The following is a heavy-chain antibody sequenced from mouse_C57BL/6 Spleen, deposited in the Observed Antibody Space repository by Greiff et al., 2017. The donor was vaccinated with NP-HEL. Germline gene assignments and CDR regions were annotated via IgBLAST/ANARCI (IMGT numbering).Heavy chain of an antibody. CDR2: IHPNSGST. CDR1: GYTFTSYW. Sequence: VQLQQPGAELVKPGASVKLSCKASGYTFTSYWMHWVKQRPGQGLEWIGMIHPNSGSTNYNEKFKSKATLTVDKSSSTAYMQLSSLTSEDSAVYYGARNPSFITTVVAHWYFDVWGTGTTVTVSS. J-gene: IGHJ1*03. D-gene: IGHD1-1*01. V-gene: IGHV1-64*01. CDR3: ARNPSFITTVVAHWYFDV.